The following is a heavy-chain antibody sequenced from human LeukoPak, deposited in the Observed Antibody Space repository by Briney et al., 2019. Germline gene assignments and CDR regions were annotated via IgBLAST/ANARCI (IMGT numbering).Heavy chain of an antibody. Sequence: GGNLRLSCAASGFTFSSYAMHWVRQAPGKGLEWVAVISYDDSSKYNAASVMGRFTISRDNSKNTLYLQMNSLRAEDTAVYYCAGYSSGWYIPEDYWGQGTLVTVTS. J-gene: IGHJ4*02. D-gene: IGHD6-19*01. CDR3: AGYSSGWYIPEDY. V-gene: IGHV3-30-3*01. CDR1: GFTFSSYA. CDR2: ISYDDSSK.